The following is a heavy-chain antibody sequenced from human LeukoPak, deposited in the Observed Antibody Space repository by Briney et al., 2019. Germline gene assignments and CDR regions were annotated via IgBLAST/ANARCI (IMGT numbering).Heavy chain of an antibody. V-gene: IGHV4-4*02. D-gene: IGHD2-15*01. Sequence: SGTLSLTCAVSGGSIRSSNWWSWVRQPPGKGLEWIGEIYHSGSTNYNPSLKSRVTISVGKSKNQFSLKLSSVTAADTAVYYCARDILLGYCSGGSCYSIYYYYGMDVWGQGTTVTVSS. CDR2: IYHSGST. J-gene: IGHJ6*02. CDR3: ARDILLGYCSGGSCYSIYYYYGMDV. CDR1: GGSIRSSNW.